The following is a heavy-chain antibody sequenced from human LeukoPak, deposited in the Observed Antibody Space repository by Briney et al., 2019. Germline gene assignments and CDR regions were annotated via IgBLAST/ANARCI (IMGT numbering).Heavy chain of an antibody. V-gene: IGHV4-59*01. D-gene: IGHD6-13*01. CDR2: IQYSGTT. CDR3: ARDRAAGTLDF. Sequence: SETLSLTCTVSSGSIIGYYWAWIRQPPGKGLEWIGYIQYSGTTEYNPSLASRATISVDTAKDQFSLKLRSVTAADTAVFFCARDRAAGTLDFWGQGTLVTVSS. J-gene: IGHJ4*02. CDR1: SGSIIGYY.